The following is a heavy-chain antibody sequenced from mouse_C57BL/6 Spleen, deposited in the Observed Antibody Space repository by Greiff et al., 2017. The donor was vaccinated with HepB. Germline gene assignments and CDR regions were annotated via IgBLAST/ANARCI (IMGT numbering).Heavy chain of an antibody. CDR1: GFTFSSYA. CDR3: ARDQRGDSNEAWFAY. D-gene: IGHD2-5*01. V-gene: IGHV5-4*01. J-gene: IGHJ3*01. Sequence: EVMLVESGGGLVKPGGSLKLSCAASGFTFSSYAMSWVRQTPEKRLEWVATISDGGSYTYYPDNVKGRFTISRDNAKNNLYLQMSHLKSEDTAMYYCARDQRGDSNEAWFAYWGQGTLVTVSA. CDR2: ISDGGSYT.